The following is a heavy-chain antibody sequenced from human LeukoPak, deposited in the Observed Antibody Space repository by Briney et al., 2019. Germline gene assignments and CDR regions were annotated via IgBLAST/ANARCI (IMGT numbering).Heavy chain of an antibody. CDR1: GYTFTSYD. CDR2: MNPNSGNT. CDR3: ARGTDWNSPVGMDV. D-gene: IGHD1-7*01. Sequence: GASVKVSCKASGYTFTSYDINWVRQATGQGLERMGWMNPNSGNTGYAQKFQGRVTMTRNTSISTAYMELSSLRSEDTAVYYCARGTDWNSPVGMDVWGQGTTVTVSS. V-gene: IGHV1-8*01. J-gene: IGHJ6*02.